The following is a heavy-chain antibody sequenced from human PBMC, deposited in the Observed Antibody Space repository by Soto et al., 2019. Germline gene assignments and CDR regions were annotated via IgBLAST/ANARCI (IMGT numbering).Heavy chain of an antibody. Sequence: GASVKVSCKVSGYTLTELSMHWVRQAPGKGLEWMGWINPNSGGTNYAQKFQGWVTMTRDTSISTAYMELSRLGSDDTAVYYCARGTTGTHDAFDIWGQGTMATVSS. J-gene: IGHJ3*02. CDR1: GYTLTELS. CDR2: INPNSGGT. V-gene: IGHV1-2*04. CDR3: ARGTTGTHDAFDI. D-gene: IGHD1-1*01.